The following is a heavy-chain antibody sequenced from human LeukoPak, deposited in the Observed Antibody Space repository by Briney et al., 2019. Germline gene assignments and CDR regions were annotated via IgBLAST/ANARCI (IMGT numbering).Heavy chain of an antibody. CDR3: ARARMTMVRGVAADWFDP. V-gene: IGHV4-30-2*01. D-gene: IGHD3-10*01. J-gene: IGHJ5*01. Sequence: SQTLSLTCAVSGGSLSIGGSSWSWVRQPLGKGLEWIGYIYHSGSTYYNPSLKSRVTISVERSKSQFSLKLSSVTAADTAVYYGARARMTMVRGVAADWFDPWGQGTLVTVSS. CDR2: IYHSGST. CDR1: GGSLSIGGSS.